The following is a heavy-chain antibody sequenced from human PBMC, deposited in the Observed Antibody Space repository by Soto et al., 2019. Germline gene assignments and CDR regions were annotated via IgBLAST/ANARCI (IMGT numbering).Heavy chain of an antibody. J-gene: IGHJ6*02. CDR2: IYYSGST. V-gene: IGHV4-31*03. Sequence: NPSETLSLTCTVSGGSISSGGYYWSWIRQHPGKGLEWIGYIYYSGSTYYNPSLKSRVTISVDTSKNQFSLKLSSVTAADTAVYYCARGGGGSGTNYYYYYGMDVWGQGTTVTVSS. CDR1: GGSISSGGYY. CDR3: ARGGGGSGTNYYYYYGMDV. D-gene: IGHD3-10*01.